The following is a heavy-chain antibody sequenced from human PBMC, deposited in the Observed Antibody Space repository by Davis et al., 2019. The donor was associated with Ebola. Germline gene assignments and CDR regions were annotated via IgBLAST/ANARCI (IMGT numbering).Heavy chain of an antibody. D-gene: IGHD3-3*01. CDR1: GFTFSSYW. CDR3: ARDPRITIFGVVTDYGMDV. J-gene: IGHJ6*02. Sequence: GESLKISCAASGFTFSSYWMHWVRQAPGKGLVWVSRINSDGSSTSYADSVKGRFTISRDNAKNTLYLQMNSLRAEDTAVYYCARDPRITIFGVVTDYGMDVWGQGITVTVSS. CDR2: INSDGSST. V-gene: IGHV3-74*01.